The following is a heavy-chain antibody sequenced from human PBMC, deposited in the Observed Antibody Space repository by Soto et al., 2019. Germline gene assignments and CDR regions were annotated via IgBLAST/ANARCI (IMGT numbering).Heavy chain of an antibody. CDR3: ATNYGSGSTHFDY. CDR1: GDTFNFYT. D-gene: IGHD3-10*01. J-gene: IGHJ4*02. Sequence: QVQLVQSGAEVRKPGSSVKVSCTASGDTFNFYTISWVRQAPGQGLEWMGRVIPMLRMSNYAQKFQGRVTISADKSTSTDYRALSSLRSDDAAVYYCATNYGSGSTHFDYWGQGTLVTVSS. CDR2: VIPMLRMS. V-gene: IGHV1-69*02.